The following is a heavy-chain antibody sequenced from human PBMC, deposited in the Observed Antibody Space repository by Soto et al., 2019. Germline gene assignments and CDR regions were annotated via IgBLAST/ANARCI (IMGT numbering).Heavy chain of an antibody. V-gene: IGHV4-59*01. J-gene: IGHJ4*02. CDR3: AREPWGCSGGSCYS. CDR2: IYYSGST. Sequence: SETLSLTCTVSGGSISSYYWSWIRQPPGKGLEWIGYIYYSGSTNYNPSLKSRVTISVDTSKNQFSLKLSSVTAADTAVYYCAREPWGCSGGSCYSWGQGTLVTVSS. CDR1: GGSISSYY. D-gene: IGHD2-15*01.